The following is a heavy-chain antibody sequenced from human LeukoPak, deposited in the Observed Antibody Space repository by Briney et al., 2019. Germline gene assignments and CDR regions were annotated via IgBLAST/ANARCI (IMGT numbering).Heavy chain of an antibody. V-gene: IGHV1-18*01. CDR2: ISAYNGNT. J-gene: IGHJ3*02. Sequence: GASVKVSCKAPGYTFTSYGLSWVRQAPGQGLEWMGWISAYNGNTNYAQKLQGRVTMTTDTSTSTAYMELRSLRSDDTAVYYCARGPLITIFGVVISHDAFDIWGQGTMVTVSS. D-gene: IGHD3-3*01. CDR3: ARGPLITIFGVVISHDAFDI. CDR1: GYTFTSYG.